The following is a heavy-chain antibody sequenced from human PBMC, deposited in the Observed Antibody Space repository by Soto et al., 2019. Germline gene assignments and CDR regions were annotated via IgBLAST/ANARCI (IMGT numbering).Heavy chain of an antibody. Sequence: EVQLVECGGDLVQPGGSLRLSCAASGFTFSGHWMHWVRQVPGKGLVWVSRINTDGGSTSYADSVKGRFTISRDNAKNTLFLHMTGLRVDDTSVYYCAREAVYCSRTSCYRRAFDTWGQGTMVTVSS. CDR1: GFTFSGHW. CDR3: AREAVYCSRTSCYRRAFDT. V-gene: IGHV3-74*01. D-gene: IGHD2-2*01. CDR2: INTDGGST. J-gene: IGHJ3*02.